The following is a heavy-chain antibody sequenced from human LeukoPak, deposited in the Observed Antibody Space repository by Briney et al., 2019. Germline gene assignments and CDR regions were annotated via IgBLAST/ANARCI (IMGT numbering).Heavy chain of an antibody. CDR3: ARSVAGTDRWYYYYYMDV. J-gene: IGHJ6*03. CDR1: GYTFTSYA. Sequence: ASVKVSCKASGYTFTSYAMNWVRQAPGQGLEWMGWINTNTGNPTYAQGFTGRFVFSLDTSVSTAYLQISSLKAEDTAVYYCARSVAGTDRWYYYYYMDVWGKGTTVTISS. CDR2: INTNTGNP. D-gene: IGHD6-19*01. V-gene: IGHV7-4-1*02.